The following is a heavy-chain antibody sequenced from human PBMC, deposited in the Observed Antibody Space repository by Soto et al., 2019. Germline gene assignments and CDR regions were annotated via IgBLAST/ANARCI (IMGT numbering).Heavy chain of an antibody. CDR3: VRQPHTYSSSSGYYYYMDV. D-gene: IGHD6-6*01. CDR1: NGSLVNYY. Sequence: PETRSLTCTFSNGSLVNYYWSWFRHPQGKELEWIVFIYYSGSTNYNPSLKSRVTISVDMSKNQHSLRLSSVTAADTAMYYCVRQPHTYSSSSGYYYYMDVWGKGTTVTVSS. V-gene: IGHV4-59*01. J-gene: IGHJ6*03. CDR2: IYYSGST.